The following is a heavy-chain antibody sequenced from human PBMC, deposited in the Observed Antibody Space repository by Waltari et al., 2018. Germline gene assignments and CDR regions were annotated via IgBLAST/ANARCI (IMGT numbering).Heavy chain of an antibody. CDR3: ARVERYCRSTNCYYYYYGMDV. CDR1: GDTFSNYA. V-gene: IGHV1-69*01. J-gene: IGHJ6*02. D-gene: IGHD2-2*01. CDR2: PIPIFGTP. Sequence: QVQLVQSGAEVKKPGSSVKVSCKASGDTFSNYAISWVRQAPGQGLEWMGDPIPIFGTPNYAQKFQGRVTITADESTSTAYMELSSLRSEDTAVYYCARVERYCRSTNCYYYYYGMDVWGQGTTVTVSS.